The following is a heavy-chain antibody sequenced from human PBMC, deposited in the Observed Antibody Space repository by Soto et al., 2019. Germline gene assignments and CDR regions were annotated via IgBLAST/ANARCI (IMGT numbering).Heavy chain of an antibody. D-gene: IGHD6-19*01. CDR2: IRSKAYGGTT. Sequence: SLRLSCTASGFTFGDYAMSWFRQAPGKGLEWVGFIRSKAYGGTTEYAASVKGRFTISRDDSKSIAYLQMNSLRAEDTAVYYCARYSSGWYDYYYYYYTDVWGKGTTVTGSS. CDR3: ARYSSGWYDYYYYYYTDV. J-gene: IGHJ6*03. CDR1: GFTFGDYA. V-gene: IGHV3-49*03.